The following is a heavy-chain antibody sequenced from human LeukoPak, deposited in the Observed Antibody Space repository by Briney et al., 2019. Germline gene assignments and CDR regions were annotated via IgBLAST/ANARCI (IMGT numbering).Heavy chain of an antibody. CDR3: ARKYCSSTSCSIDY. CDR1: GYTFTGYN. CDR2: INPNSGGT. J-gene: IGHJ4*02. Sequence: ASVKVSCKASGYTFTGYNMHWVRQAPGQGLEWMGRINPNSGGTNYAQKFQGRVTMTRDTSISTAYMELSRLRSDDTAVYYCARKYCSSTSCSIDYWGQGTLVTVSS. V-gene: IGHV1-2*06. D-gene: IGHD2-2*01.